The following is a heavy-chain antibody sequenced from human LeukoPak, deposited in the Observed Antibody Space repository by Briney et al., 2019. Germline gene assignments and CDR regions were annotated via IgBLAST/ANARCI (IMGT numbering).Heavy chain of an antibody. D-gene: IGHD4-17*01. V-gene: IGHV2-5*02. Sequence: SGPTLVKPTETLTLTCTFSGFSLSTSGVGVGWMRQPPGKALEWLALIYWDDDKRYSPSLKRRLPITKDTSENQVVLTLTNMHPVNTPTYNLAHREYGDGYFDTCGQRTLVTVSS. J-gene: IGHJ4*02. CDR1: GFSLSTSGVG. CDR2: IYWDDDK. CDR3: AHREYGDGYFDT.